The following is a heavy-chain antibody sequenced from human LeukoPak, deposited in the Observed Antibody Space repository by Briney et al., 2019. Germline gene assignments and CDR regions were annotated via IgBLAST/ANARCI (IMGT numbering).Heavy chain of an antibody. J-gene: IGHJ4*02. Sequence: GASVKVSCKASGGTFSSYAISWVRQAPGQGLEWMGRIIPIFGTANYAQKFRGRVTITTDESTSTAYMELSSLRSEDTAVYYCASSRYYDSSGYYPDDYWGQGTLVTVSS. CDR2: IIPIFGTA. V-gene: IGHV1-69*05. CDR3: ASSRYYDSSGYYPDDY. CDR1: GGTFSSYA. D-gene: IGHD3-22*01.